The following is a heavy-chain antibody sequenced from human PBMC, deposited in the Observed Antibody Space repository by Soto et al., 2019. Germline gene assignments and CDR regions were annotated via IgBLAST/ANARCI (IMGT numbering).Heavy chain of an antibody. D-gene: IGHD3-22*01. V-gene: IGHV1-69*13. CDR1: GGTFSSYA. Sequence: SVKVSCKASGGTFSSYAISWVRQAPGQGLEWMGGIIPIFGTANYAQKFQGRVTITADESTSTAYMELSSLRSEDTALYYCAKGHYYDDSGGEYYFDNWGQGTLVTVSS. J-gene: IGHJ4*02. CDR2: IIPIFGTA. CDR3: AKGHYYDDSGGEYYFDN.